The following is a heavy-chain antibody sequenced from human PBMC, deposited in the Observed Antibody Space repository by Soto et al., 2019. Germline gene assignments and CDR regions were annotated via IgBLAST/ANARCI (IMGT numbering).Heavy chain of an antibody. D-gene: IGHD3-16*02. V-gene: IGHV1-8*01. CDR3: VRGRVMITFGVVIVIDY. Sequence: VASVKVSCKASGYTFTSYDINWVRQAAGQGLEWMGWINPNTGYTDYAQKFQDRVTMTGNTSITTAYMELSGLRSEDTAVYYCVRGRVMITFGVVIVIDYWGQGSPVTVSS. CDR2: INPNTGYT. J-gene: IGHJ4*02. CDR1: GYTFTSYD.